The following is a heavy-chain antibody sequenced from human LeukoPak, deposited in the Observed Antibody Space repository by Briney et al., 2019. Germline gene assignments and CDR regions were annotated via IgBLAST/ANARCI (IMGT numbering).Heavy chain of an antibody. CDR3: ARSYGSGSYYNNWFDP. CDR2: INPSGGST. V-gene: IGHV1-46*01. CDR1: GYTFTSYY. J-gene: IGHJ5*02. Sequence: ASVKVSCKASGYTFTSYYMHWVRQAPGQGLEWMGIINPSGGSTSYAQKFQGRVTTTRDTSTSTVYMELSSLRSEDTAVYYCARSYGSGSYYNNWFDPWGQGTLVTVSS. D-gene: IGHD3-10*01.